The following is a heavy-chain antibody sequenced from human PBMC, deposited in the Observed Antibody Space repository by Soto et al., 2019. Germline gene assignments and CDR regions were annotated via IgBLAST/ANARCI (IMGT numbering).Heavy chain of an antibody. Sequence: QVQLVESGGGVVQPGRSLRLSCAASGFTFSSYGMHWVRQAPGKGLEWVAFISYDGSNKYYADSVKDRFTISRDNSKNTLYLQMNSLRAEDTAVYYCAKGDCGGDCYSFDAFAIWGQGTMVTVSS. V-gene: IGHV3-30*18. D-gene: IGHD2-21*02. CDR1: GFTFSSYG. J-gene: IGHJ3*02. CDR2: ISYDGSNK. CDR3: AKGDCGGDCYSFDAFAI.